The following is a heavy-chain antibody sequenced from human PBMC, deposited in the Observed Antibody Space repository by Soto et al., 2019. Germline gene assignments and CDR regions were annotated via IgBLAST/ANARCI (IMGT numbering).Heavy chain of an antibody. J-gene: IGHJ5*02. V-gene: IGHV3-11*01. Sequence: GGSLRLCCAASGFTFSDYYMSGIRQAPGKGLEWVSYISSSGSTIYYADSVKGRFTISRDNAKNSLYLQMNSLRAEDTAVYYCARSYYDFWSGSKGWSDPWGQGTLVTVSS. CDR3: ARSYYDFWSGSKGWSDP. D-gene: IGHD3-3*01. CDR1: GFTFSDYY. CDR2: ISSSGSTI.